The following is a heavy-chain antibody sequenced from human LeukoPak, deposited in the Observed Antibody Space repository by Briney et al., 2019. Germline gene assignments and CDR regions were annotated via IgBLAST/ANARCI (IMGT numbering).Heavy chain of an antibody. V-gene: IGHV3-66*01. CDR3: ARDSPRTGGGGSHFDY. D-gene: IGHD7-27*01. Sequence: GGSLRLSCAASGFTVSSNCVNWVRQAPGKGLKWVSVICSGGSTNYADSVKGRFTISRDNSKNTLYLQMNSLSAEDTDVYYCARDSPRTGGGGSHFDYWGQGTLVTVSS. CDR2: ICSGGST. J-gene: IGHJ4*02. CDR1: GFTVSSNC.